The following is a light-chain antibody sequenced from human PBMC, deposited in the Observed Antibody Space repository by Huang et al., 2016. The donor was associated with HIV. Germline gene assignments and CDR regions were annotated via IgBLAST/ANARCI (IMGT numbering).Light chain of an antibody. V-gene: IGKV3-20*01. J-gene: IGKJ1*01. Sequence: EIVLTQSPGTLSLSPGERATLSCRASQSVSTDYLAWYQQKPGQAPRRLISGTSSSATGIPDRVSGSGSGTDFSLTISRLEAEDSAVYYCQHYGSSPWTFGQGTKVEIK. CDR3: QHYGSSPWT. CDR1: QSVSTDY. CDR2: GTS.